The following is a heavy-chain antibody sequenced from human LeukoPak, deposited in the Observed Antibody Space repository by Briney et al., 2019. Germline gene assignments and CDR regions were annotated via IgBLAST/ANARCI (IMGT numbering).Heavy chain of an antibody. CDR3: AQLSIAARQDAFDI. J-gene: IGHJ3*02. V-gene: IGHV3-21*01. CDR2: ISTISRYT. CDR1: GFTFTGYS. D-gene: IGHD6-6*01. Sequence: GRSLRLSCAASGFTFTGYSVNCVSHAAEKLLEWVSSISTISRYTTYTDSVKGRFTMSRDNAKNSLYLQVNSLRAEDTAVYYCAQLSIAARQDAFDIWGQGTMVTVSS.